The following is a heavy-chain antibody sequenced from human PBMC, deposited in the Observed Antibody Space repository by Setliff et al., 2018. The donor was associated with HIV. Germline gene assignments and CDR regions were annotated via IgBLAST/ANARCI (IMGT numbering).Heavy chain of an antibody. Sequence: SETLSLTCTVSGGSISSSYWSWIRQPPGKGLEWIGYIYYSGSTNYNPSLKSRVTISVDTPKNQFSLKLSSVTAADTAVYYCARPRLRGSGAFDIWGQGTMVTVSS. D-gene: IGHD2-21*01. J-gene: IGHJ3*02. CDR2: IYYSGST. CDR3: ARPRLRGSGAFDI. CDR1: GGSISSSY. V-gene: IGHV4-59*01.